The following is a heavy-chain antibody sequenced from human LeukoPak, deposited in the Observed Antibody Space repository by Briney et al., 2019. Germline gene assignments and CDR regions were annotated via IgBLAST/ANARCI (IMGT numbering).Heavy chain of an antibody. CDR3: ATTIVGYYGSGPNWFDP. D-gene: IGHD3-10*01. J-gene: IGHJ5*02. CDR1: GYSFTNYW. V-gene: IGHV5-51*01. CDR2: IYPGDSDT. Sequence: GESLKISCKGSGYSFTNYWIGWVRQMPGKGLEWMGIIYPGDSDTRYSPSFQGQVTISADKSISTAYLQWSSLKASDTAMYYCATTIVGYYGSGPNWFDPWGQGTLVTVSS.